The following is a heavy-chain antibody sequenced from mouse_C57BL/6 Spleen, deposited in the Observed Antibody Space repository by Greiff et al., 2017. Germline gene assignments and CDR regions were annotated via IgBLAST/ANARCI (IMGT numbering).Heavy chain of an antibody. J-gene: IGHJ4*01. CDR1: GYTFTSYW. V-gene: IGHV1-69*01. D-gene: IGHD2-4*01. CDR2: IDPSDSYT. CDR3: ARRGLRRGYYAMDY. Sequence: QVQLQQPGAELVMPGASVKLSCKASGYTFTSYWMHWVKQRPGQGLEWIGEIDPSDSYTNSNQKFKGKSTLTVDKSSSTAYMQLSSLTSEDSAVYYCARRGLRRGYYAMDYWGQGTSVTVSS.